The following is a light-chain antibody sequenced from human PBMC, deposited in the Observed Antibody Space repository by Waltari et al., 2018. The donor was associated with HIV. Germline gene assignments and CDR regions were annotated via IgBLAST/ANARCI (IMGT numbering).Light chain of an antibody. CDR3: CSYAGAYTYV. V-gene: IGLV2-11*01. CDR2: EVS. Sequence: QSALTQPRSVSGSPGQSVTISCTGTSSDIASFDYVSWYQQYPGNAPKVIIYEVSQPPSGVPDRFTASKSGITASLTISGLQDEDEADYYCCSYAGAYTYVFGTGTKVTVL. CDR1: SSDIASFDY. J-gene: IGLJ1*01.